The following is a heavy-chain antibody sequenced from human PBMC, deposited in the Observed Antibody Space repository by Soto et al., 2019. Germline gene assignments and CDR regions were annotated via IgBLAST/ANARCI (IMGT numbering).Heavy chain of an antibody. CDR1: SGSISSIGYY. Sequence: SETLSLTCTVSSGSISSIGYYWSWIRQHPGRGLEWIGYIYSSGDTYYNPSLKSRITMSVDKSKNQFSLKLSSVTVADTAVYYCARVTGPWGQGTLVTVSS. CDR3: ARVTGP. V-gene: IGHV4-31*03. J-gene: IGHJ5*02. CDR2: IYSSGDT.